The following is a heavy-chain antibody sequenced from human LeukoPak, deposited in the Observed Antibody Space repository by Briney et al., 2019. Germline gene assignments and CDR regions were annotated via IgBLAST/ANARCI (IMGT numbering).Heavy chain of an antibody. CDR2: IRYDGGNK. D-gene: IGHD3-10*01. CDR1: GFTFSSYG. CDR3: ARDPRSDYYGSGSYYYYYYYYMDV. Sequence: GGSLRLSCAASGFTFSSYGMHWVRQAPGNGLEWVAFIRYDGGNKYYADSVKGRFTISRDNSKNTLYLQMNSLRAEDTAVYYCARDPRSDYYGSGSYYYYYYYYMDVWGKGTTVTISS. V-gene: IGHV3-30*02. J-gene: IGHJ6*03.